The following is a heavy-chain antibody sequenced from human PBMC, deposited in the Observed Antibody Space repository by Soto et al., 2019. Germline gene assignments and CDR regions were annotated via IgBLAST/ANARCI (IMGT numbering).Heavy chain of an antibody. J-gene: IGHJ6*02. Sequence: PSETLSLTCTVSGGSVSSGSYYWSWIRQPPGKGLEWIGYIYYSGSTNYNPSLKSRVTISVDTSKNQFSLKLSSVTAADTAVYYCARGQWLRLYYYGMDVWGQGTTVTVSS. V-gene: IGHV4-61*01. CDR3: ARGQWLRLYYYGMDV. D-gene: IGHD5-12*01. CDR2: IYYSGST. CDR1: GGSVSSGSYY.